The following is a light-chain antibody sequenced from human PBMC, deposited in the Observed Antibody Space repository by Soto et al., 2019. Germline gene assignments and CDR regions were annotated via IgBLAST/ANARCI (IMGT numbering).Light chain of an antibody. CDR1: QSINTY. CDR3: QESYITLWGT. V-gene: IGKV1-39*01. Sequence: IPITQSPASLSASVGDIVTITCQTSQSINTYLNWYQHKPGKAPKLLIYGASSLQSGVPLRFSGSGSGTDFTLTISRLEPEDFATYYCQESYITLWGTCGQGTRWIS. CDR2: GAS. J-gene: IGKJ1*01.